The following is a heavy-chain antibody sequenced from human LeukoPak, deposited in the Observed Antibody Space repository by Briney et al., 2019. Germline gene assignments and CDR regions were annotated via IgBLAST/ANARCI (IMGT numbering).Heavy chain of an antibody. J-gene: IGHJ4*02. Sequence: GGSLRLSCAASGFTFSSYWMSWVRQAPGKGLEWVANIKEDGGNKYYVDSVKGRFTISRDNAKNSLYLQMNSLRVEDTAVYYCARDLASSTYHYDSSGLLDSRGQGTLVTVSS. V-gene: IGHV3-7*01. CDR3: ARDLASSTYHYDSSGLLDS. CDR1: GFTFSSYW. D-gene: IGHD3-22*01. CDR2: IKEDGGNK.